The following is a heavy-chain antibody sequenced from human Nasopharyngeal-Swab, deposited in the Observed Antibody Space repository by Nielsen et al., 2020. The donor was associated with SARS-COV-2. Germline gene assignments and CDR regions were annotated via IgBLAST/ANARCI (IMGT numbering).Heavy chain of an antibody. CDR2: INPNSGGT. CDR1: GYTFTGYY. D-gene: IGHD3-9*01. V-gene: IGHV1-2*02. CDR3: ARDRRYFDWVADY. J-gene: IGHJ4*02. Sequence: ASVKVSCKASGYTFTGYYMRWVRQAPGQGLEWMGWINPNSGGTNYAQKFQGRVTMTRDTSTSTVYMELSSLRSEDTAVYYCARDRRYFDWVADYWGQGTLVTVSS.